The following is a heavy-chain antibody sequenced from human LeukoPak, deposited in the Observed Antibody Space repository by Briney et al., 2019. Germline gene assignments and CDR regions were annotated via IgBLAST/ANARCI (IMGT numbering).Heavy chain of an antibody. CDR3: AAHSSGYLGWFDP. D-gene: IGHD3-22*01. V-gene: IGHV3-66*01. CDR2: IYSGGST. CDR1: GFTVSRNY. Sequence: GGSLRLSCVASGFTVSRNYMSWVRQAPGKGLEWVSLIYSGGSTYYADSVKGRFAISRDNSKNTLYVQMNSLRAEDTAVYYCAAHSSGYLGWFDPWGQGTLVTVSS. J-gene: IGHJ5*02.